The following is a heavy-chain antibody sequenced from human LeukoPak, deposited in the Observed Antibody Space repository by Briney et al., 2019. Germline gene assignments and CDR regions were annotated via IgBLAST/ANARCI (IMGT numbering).Heavy chain of an antibody. V-gene: IGHV4-39*01. D-gene: IGHD5-18*01. CDR1: GGSISSTTSY. CDR2: IYYSGST. J-gene: IGHJ4*02. CDR3: ARHVPPNTAMVRN. Sequence: PSETLSLTCAVSGGSISSTTSYWGWIRQPPGKGLEWTGRIYYSGSTFYNPSLKSRVTISVDTSKNQLSLRLSSVTAADTAVYYCARHVPPNTAMVRNWGQGTLVTVSS.